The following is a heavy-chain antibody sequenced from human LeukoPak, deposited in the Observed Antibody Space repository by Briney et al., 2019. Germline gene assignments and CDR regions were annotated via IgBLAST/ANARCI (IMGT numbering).Heavy chain of an antibody. CDR2: INPSGGST. Sequence: ASVKVSCKASGYTFTSYYMHWVRQAPGQGLECMGIINPSGGSTSYAQKFQGRVTMTRDTSTSTVYMELSSLRSEDTAVYYCARDLGAAYAPFQHWGQGTLVTVSS. CDR1: GYTFTSYY. D-gene: IGHD3-16*01. CDR3: ARDLGAAYAPFQH. V-gene: IGHV1-46*01. J-gene: IGHJ1*01.